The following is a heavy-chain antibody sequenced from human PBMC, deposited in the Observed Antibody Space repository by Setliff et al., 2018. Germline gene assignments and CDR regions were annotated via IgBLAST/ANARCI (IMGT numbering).Heavy chain of an antibody. D-gene: IGHD5-12*01. CDR2: FDPEDGET. J-gene: IGHJ4*02. V-gene: IGHV1-24*01. CDR3: ANVYSGYD. Sequence: ASVKVSCKVSGYTFTVYTMNWVRQAPGQGLEWMGGFDPEDGETIYAQKFQGRVTMTEDTSTDTAYMELSSLRSEDTAVYYCANVYSGYDWGQGTLVTVSS. CDR1: GYTFTVYT.